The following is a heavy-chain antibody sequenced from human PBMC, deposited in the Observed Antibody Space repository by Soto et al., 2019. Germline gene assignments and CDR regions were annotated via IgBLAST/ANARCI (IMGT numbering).Heavy chain of an antibody. CDR1: GFTFSNYG. Sequence: GGSLRLSCAASGFTFSNYGMHWVRQAPGKGLEWGAVITYDGSNKYYADSVQGRSTTPRDNPTTPLYLKRTTLRAEATVVYYCAKVPVAWYPDFDTWAPGPLSPSPQ. D-gene: IGHD6-13*01. CDR3: AKVPVAWYPDFDT. V-gene: IGHV3-30*18. CDR2: ITYDGSNK. J-gene: IGHJ4*02.